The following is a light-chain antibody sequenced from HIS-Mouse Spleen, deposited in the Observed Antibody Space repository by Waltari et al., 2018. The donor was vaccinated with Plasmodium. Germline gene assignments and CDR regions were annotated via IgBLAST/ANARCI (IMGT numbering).Light chain of an antibody. CDR3: YSTDSSGNHRV. J-gene: IGLJ3*02. Sequence: SYELTQPPSVSVSPGQTARITCSGDALPKIYAYWYQQKSGQAPVLVIYEDSKRPSGIPERFSGSSSGTMATLIISGAQVEDEADYYCYSTDSSGNHRVFGGGTKLTVL. CDR1: ALPKIY. CDR2: EDS. V-gene: IGLV3-10*01.